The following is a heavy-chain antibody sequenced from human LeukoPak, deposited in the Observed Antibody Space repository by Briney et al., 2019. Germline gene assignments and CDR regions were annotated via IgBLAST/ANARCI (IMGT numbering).Heavy chain of an antibody. CDR2: IYYSGST. CDR1: GVSISSYY. CDR3: ARERDTVNWFDP. D-gene: IGHD4-17*01. Sequence: SETLSLTCTVSGVSISSYYWSWIRQPPGKGLEWVGYIYYSGSTNYNPSLKSRVSMSVDTSKNQFSLKLTSVTAADTAVYYCARERDTVNWFDPWGQGTLVTVSS. J-gene: IGHJ5*02. V-gene: IGHV4-59*12.